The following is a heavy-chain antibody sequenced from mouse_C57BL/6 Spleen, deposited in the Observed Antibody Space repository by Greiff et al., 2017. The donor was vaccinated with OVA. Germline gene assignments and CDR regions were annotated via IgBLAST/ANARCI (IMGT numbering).Heavy chain of an antibody. J-gene: IGHJ2*01. D-gene: IGHD3-2*02. CDR3: ASGENSSGSFDY. V-gene: IGHV1-19*01. CDR2: INPYNGGT. Sequence: VQLQQSGPVLVKPGASVKMSCKASGYTFTDYYMNWVKQSHGKSLEWIGVINPYNGGTSYNQKFKGKATLTVDKSSSTAYMELNSLTSEDSAVYYCASGENSSGSFDYWGQGTTLTVSS. CDR1: GYTFTDYY.